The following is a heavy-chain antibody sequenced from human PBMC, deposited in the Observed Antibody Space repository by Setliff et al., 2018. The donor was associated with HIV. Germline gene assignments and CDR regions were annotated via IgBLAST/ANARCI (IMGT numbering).Heavy chain of an antibody. V-gene: IGHV1-69-2*01. J-gene: IGHJ4*02. CDR3: ATRLLSLSPDH. CDR1: GYTFSDYY. CDR2: VDPEDGKT. Sequence: GASVKVSCKVSGYTFSDYYIHWVQQAPGKGLEWMGRVDPEDGKTMYSRKFQGRISITADTSTGTAYMELSSLRFDDTAIYYCATRLLSLSPDHWGQGTLVTVSS.